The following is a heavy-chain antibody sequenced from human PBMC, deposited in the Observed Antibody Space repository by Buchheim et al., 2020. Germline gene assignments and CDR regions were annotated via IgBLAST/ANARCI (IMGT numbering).Heavy chain of an antibody. CDR2: IYYGGST. V-gene: IGHV4-39*01. Sequence: QLQLQESGPGLVKPSETLSLTCTVSGGSISSSSYYWGWIRQPPGKGLEWIGSIYYGGSTYYNPSLKSRVTISVDTSKKQFSLKLSSVTAADTAVYYCARHAFLEWLSSVEWFDPWGQGTL. D-gene: IGHD3-3*01. CDR1: GGSISSSSYY. J-gene: IGHJ5*02. CDR3: ARHAFLEWLSSVEWFDP.